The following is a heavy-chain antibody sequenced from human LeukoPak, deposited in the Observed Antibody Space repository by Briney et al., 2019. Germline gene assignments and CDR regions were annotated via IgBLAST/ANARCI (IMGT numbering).Heavy chain of an antibody. CDR2: ISSSSSYI. CDR1: GFTFSSYS. V-gene: IGHV3-21*01. CDR3: ARAGSFSSSYGISWDY. D-gene: IGHD2-15*01. J-gene: IGHJ4*02. Sequence: GGSLRLSCAASGFTFSSYSMNWVRQAPGKGLEWVSSISSSSSYIYYADSVKGRFTISRDNAKNSPYLQMNSLRAEDTAVYYCARAGSFSSSYGISWDYWGQGALVAVSS.